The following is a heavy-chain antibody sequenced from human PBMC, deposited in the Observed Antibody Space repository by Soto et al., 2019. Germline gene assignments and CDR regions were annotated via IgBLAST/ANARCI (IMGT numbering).Heavy chain of an antibody. CDR2: IYYSGST. Sequence: SETLSLTCTVSGGSISSGGYYWSWIRQHPGKGLEWIGYIYYSGSTYYNPSLKSRVTISVDTSKNQFSLKLSSVTAADTAVYYCARVSDPNWGKSLRYFDWSPNADAFDIWGQGTMVTVSS. CDR3: ARVSDPNWGKSLRYFDWSPNADAFDI. D-gene: IGHD3-9*01. V-gene: IGHV4-31*03. J-gene: IGHJ3*02. CDR1: GGSISSGGYY.